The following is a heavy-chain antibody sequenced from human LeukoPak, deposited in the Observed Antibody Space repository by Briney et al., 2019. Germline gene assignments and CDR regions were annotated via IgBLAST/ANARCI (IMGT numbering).Heavy chain of an antibody. CDR1: GGYISSSSNY. V-gene: IGHV4-39*07. Sequence: SETLSLTCTVSGGYISSSSNYWGWVRQPPGKGLEWIGSIYYSGSTYYNPSLKSRVTISVDTSKNQFSLKLSSATAADTAVYYCARGMYNYDPWGQGTLVTVSS. CDR2: IYYSGST. D-gene: IGHD3-22*01. J-gene: IGHJ4*02. CDR3: ARGMYNYDP.